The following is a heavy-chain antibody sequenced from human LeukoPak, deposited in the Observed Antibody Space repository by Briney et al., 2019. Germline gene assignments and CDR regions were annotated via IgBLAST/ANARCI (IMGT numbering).Heavy chain of an antibody. CDR3: TTDRYSGSYFRSYYFDY. Sequence: GGSLRLSCAASGFTFSSYGMHWVRQAPGKGLEWVGRIKSKTDGGTTDYAAPVKGRFTISRDDSKNTLYLQMNSLKTEDTAVYYCTTDRYSGSYFRSYYFDYWGQGTLVTVSS. J-gene: IGHJ4*02. CDR1: GFTFSSYG. D-gene: IGHD1-26*01. V-gene: IGHV3-15*01. CDR2: IKSKTDGGTT.